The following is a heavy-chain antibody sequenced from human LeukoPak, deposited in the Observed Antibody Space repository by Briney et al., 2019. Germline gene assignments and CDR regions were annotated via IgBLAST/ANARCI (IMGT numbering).Heavy chain of an antibody. Sequence: SETLSLTCTVSGGSIRSYYWTWIRQPPGKGLEWIGYIYYSGSTYYNPSLKSRVTISVDTSKNQFSLKLSSVTAADTAVYYCARTDSSGWWFYFDYWGQGTLVPVSS. CDR2: IYYSGST. CDR1: GGSIRSYY. D-gene: IGHD6-19*01. V-gene: IGHV4-59*12. CDR3: ARTDSSGWWFYFDY. J-gene: IGHJ4*02.